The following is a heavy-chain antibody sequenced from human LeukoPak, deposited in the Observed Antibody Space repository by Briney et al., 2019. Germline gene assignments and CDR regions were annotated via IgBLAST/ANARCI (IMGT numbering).Heavy chain of an antibody. CDR2: IYYSGST. J-gene: IGHJ4*02. D-gene: IGHD5-18*01. Sequence: SETLSLTCTVSGGSISSSSYYWGWIRQPPGKGLEWIGSIYYSGSTYYNPSLKSRVTISVDTSKNQFSLKLSSVTAADTAVYYCARSDGYGTLGYWGQGTLVTVSS. CDR1: GGSISSSSYY. V-gene: IGHV4-39*01. CDR3: ARSDGYGTLGY.